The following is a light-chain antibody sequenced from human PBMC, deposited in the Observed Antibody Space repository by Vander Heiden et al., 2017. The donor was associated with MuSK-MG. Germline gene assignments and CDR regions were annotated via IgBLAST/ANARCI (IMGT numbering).Light chain of an antibody. J-gene: IGKJ4*01. Sequence: EIVLTQYPATLSLSPGERATLSCTASQCVGSYLAWYQQKPGQAPRLLIYDISNRATGIPARFSGSGSGTDFTLTISSLEPEDFAVYYCQHRASWPLAFGGGTKVEIK. CDR2: DIS. CDR1: QCVGSY. V-gene: IGKV3-11*01. CDR3: QHRASWPLA.